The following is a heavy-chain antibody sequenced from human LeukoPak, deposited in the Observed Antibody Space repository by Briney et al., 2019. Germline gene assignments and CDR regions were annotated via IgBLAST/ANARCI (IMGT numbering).Heavy chain of an antibody. J-gene: IGHJ4*02. D-gene: IGHD3-10*01. CDR2: VSTNGDVT. V-gene: IGHV3-23*01. CDR3: AKLSLSGRSQSADY. CDR1: GFTFGKYW. Sequence: PGGSLRPSCVASGFTFGKYWMSWVRQAPGMGLEWVSVVSTNGDVTFYADSVKGRFTISRDNSKNTLFLQMNSLRAEDTAVYYCAKLSLSGRSQSADYWGQGTLVTVSS.